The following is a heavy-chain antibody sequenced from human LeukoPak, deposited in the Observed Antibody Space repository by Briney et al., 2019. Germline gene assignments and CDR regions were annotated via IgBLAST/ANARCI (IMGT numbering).Heavy chain of an antibody. J-gene: IGHJ6*02. CDR1: GGSISSGGYY. CDR2: IHHSGST. V-gene: IGHV4-30-2*01. CDR3: AREDQGLLWFGELSVERKTTFYYGMDV. D-gene: IGHD3-10*01. Sequence: SETLSLTCTVSGGSISSGGYYWNWIRQPPGKGLEWIGYIHHSGSTYYNPSLKSRVTVSVDRSKNQFSLQLNSVTPEDTAVYYCAREDQGLLWFGELSVERKTTFYYGMDVWGQGTTVTVSS.